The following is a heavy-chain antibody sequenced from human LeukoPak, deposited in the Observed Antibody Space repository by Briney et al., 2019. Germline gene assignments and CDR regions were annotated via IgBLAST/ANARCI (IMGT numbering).Heavy chain of an antibody. CDR1: AFIFSGHW. CDR2: IKEDGSER. V-gene: IGHV3-7*03. Sequence: PGGSLRLSCEGSAFIFSGHWMNWARQTPGKGLEWVASIKEDGSERQYVDSVKGRFSISRDNTKGSLFLQLNSLRAEDTAVYYCAKEFVPGGGQQWLRVFPNEDGMDVWGQGTTVTVSS. D-gene: IGHD6-19*01. CDR3: AKEFVPGGGQQWLRVFPNEDGMDV. J-gene: IGHJ6*02.